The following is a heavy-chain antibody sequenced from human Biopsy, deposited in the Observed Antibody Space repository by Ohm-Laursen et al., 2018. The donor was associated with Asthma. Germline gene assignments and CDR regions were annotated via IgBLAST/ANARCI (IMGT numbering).Heavy chain of an antibody. CDR3: ASQSSGPDFWSGYYYFDY. D-gene: IGHD3-3*01. CDR2: ISYDGSNK. Sequence: SLRLSCAASGFTFRSYGMHWVRPAPGKGLDWVAVISYDGSNKYYADSVKGRFTISRDNSKNTLYLQMNSLRAEDTAVYYCASQSSGPDFWSGYYYFDYWGQGTLVTVSS. J-gene: IGHJ4*02. V-gene: IGHV3-30*03. CDR1: GFTFRSYG.